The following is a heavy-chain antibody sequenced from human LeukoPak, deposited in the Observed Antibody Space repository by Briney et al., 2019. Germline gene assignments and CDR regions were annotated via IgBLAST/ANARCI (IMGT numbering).Heavy chain of an antibody. CDR1: GFTFDDYA. D-gene: IGHD3-22*01. CDR2: ISWNSGSI. J-gene: IGHJ6*03. V-gene: IGHV3-9*03. CDR3: AKDRHYYPDYYMDV. Sequence: PGGSLRLSCAASGFTFDDYAMHWVRQAPGKGLEWVSGISWNSGSIGYADSVKGRFTISRDNAKNSLYLQMNSLRAEDMALYYCAKDRHYYPDYYMDVWGKGTTVTVSS.